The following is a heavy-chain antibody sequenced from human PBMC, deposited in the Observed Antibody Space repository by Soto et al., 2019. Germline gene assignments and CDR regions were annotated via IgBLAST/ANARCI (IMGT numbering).Heavy chain of an antibody. CDR1: GGSISSYY. J-gene: IGHJ4*02. Sequence: SETLSLTCTVSGGSISSYYWSWIRQPPGKGLEWIGYIYYSGSTNYNPSLKSRVTISVDTSKNQFSLKLSSVTAAYTAVYYCAMSFVANCVYVYDLLDYWGQGTLVTVSS. CDR2: IYYSGST. CDR3: AMSFVANCVYVYDLLDY. D-gene: IGHD2-8*01. V-gene: IGHV4-59*01.